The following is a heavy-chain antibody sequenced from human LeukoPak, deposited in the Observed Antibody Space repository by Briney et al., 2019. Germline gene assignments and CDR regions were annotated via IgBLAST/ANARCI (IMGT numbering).Heavy chain of an antibody. V-gene: IGHV3-30*02. CDR1: GFTFSSYG. Sequence: GGSLRLSCAASGFTFSSYGMHWVRQAPGKGLEWVAFIRYDGSNKYYADSVKGRFTISRDNSKNTLYLQMNSLRAEDTAVYYCARKYGSGKNYYYYFHMDGWGKGATVTISS. D-gene: IGHD3-10*01. J-gene: IGHJ6*03. CDR2: IRYDGSNK. CDR3: ARKYGSGKNYYYYFHMDG.